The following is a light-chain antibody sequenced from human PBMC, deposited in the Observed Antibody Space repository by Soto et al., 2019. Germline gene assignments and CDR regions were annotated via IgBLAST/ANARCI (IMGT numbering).Light chain of an antibody. CDR1: QSFSDW. CDR2: GAT. Sequence: DIPMTQSPSTLSASVGDRVTITCRASQSFSDWLAWYRQKPGKAPKLLIYGATNLESGVPSRFSGSGSGTEFALTINSLQPDDFATYYCQQYNNSPWTFGQGTKVVIK. J-gene: IGKJ1*01. V-gene: IGKV1-5*01. CDR3: QQYNNSPWT.